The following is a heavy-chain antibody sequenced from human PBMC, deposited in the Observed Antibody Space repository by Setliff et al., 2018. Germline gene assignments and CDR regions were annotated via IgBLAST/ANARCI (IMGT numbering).Heavy chain of an antibody. CDR2: ISPYSGES. Sequence: ASVKVSCKTSGYNFITFGISWVRQAPGQGLEWMGWISPYSGESDYAQKFQDRLTVTADTSTKTIYMELRSLTSDDTAVYFCTRSRGPRVVLAADFDFWGQGTLVTVSS. D-gene: IGHD3-16*01. V-gene: IGHV1-18*01. CDR1: GYNFITFG. CDR3: TRSRGPRVVLAADFDF. J-gene: IGHJ4*02.